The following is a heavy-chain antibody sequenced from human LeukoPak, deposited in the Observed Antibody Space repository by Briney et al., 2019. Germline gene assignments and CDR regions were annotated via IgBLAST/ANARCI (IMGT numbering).Heavy chain of an antibody. CDR2: IYASGST. V-gene: IGHV4-4*07. J-gene: IGHJ5*01. Sequence: SETLSLTCTVSGGYISSSDYNWIRQPAGKGLEWIGRIYASGSTIYNPSLKSRDTMSIDTSKNQYSLKLSSVTAADTASHYGGRAENNWFDIWGQGTLVTVSS. CDR1: GGYISSSD. D-gene: IGHD2/OR15-2a*01. CDR3: GRAENNWFDI.